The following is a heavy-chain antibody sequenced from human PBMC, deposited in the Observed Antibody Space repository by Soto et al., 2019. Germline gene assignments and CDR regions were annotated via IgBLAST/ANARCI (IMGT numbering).Heavy chain of an antibody. D-gene: IGHD6-6*01. CDR2: IYHSGST. V-gene: IGHV4-30-4*01. Sequence: QVQLQESGPGLVKPSQTLSLTCTVSGGSISSGDYYWSWIRQPPGKGLEWIGYIYHSGSTYYNPSLNSRVTISVDTSKSQFSLKLSSVTAADTAVYYCARERPDGARLAPWGQGTRVTVSS. CDR1: GGSISSGDYY. J-gene: IGHJ5*02. CDR3: ARERPDGARLAP.